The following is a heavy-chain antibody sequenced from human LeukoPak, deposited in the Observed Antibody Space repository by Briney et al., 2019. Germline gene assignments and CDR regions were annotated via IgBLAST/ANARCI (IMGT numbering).Heavy chain of an antibody. D-gene: IGHD6-19*01. CDR3: ATEGGVAGFDY. J-gene: IGHJ4*02. Sequence: GASVKVSCKASGYTFTSYGISWVRQAPGQGLEWMGWINTHTGNPTYAQGLTGRFVFSLDTSVTTTYLQINSLKADDTAVYYCATEGGVAGFDYWGQGTLVTVSS. CDR2: INTHTGNP. V-gene: IGHV7-4-1*02. CDR1: GYTFTSYG.